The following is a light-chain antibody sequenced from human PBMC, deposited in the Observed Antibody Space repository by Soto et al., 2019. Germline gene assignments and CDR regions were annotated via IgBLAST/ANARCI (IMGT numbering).Light chain of an antibody. Sequence: DIQMTQSPSTLSASVGDRVTITCRASQSISGWLAWYQQKPGKAPKLLIYDVSSLESGVPSRFSGSGSGTEFTLAISSLQPDDFATYYCQQYNSYPWTFGQGTIVDI. CDR2: DVS. CDR1: QSISGW. J-gene: IGKJ1*01. CDR3: QQYNSYPWT. V-gene: IGKV1-5*01.